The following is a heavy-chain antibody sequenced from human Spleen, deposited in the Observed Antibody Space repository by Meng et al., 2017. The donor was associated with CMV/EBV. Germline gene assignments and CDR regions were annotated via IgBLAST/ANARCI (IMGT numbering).Heavy chain of an antibody. V-gene: IGHV3-49*04. CDR2: IRSKAFGGTT. Sequence: GESLKISCTTSGFTFRDYSVTWVRQAPGKGLEWVGFIRSKAFGGTTEYAASVKGRFTFSRDDSRSIAYMQMNSLRTEDTAVYYCARNWNYGSGYYYGMDVWGQGTTVTVSS. J-gene: IGHJ6*02. D-gene: IGHD1-7*01. CDR1: GFTFRDYS. CDR3: ARNWNYGSGYYYGMDV.